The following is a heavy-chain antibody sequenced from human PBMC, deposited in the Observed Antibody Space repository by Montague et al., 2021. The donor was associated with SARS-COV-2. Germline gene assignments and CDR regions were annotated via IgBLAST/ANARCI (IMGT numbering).Heavy chain of an antibody. Sequence: SETLSLTCTVSGASITFFDWSWIRHRQGKGLEWICYINNTGRTNYNHSLKSRVTITVYTSKNQVSLSLNSVTVADTAIYYCTRGWEQHFYGVDIWGQGTTVVVSS. J-gene: IGHJ6*02. D-gene: IGHD1-26*01. V-gene: IGHV4-4*08. CDR2: INNTGRT. CDR3: TRGWEQHFYGVDI. CDR1: GASITFFD.